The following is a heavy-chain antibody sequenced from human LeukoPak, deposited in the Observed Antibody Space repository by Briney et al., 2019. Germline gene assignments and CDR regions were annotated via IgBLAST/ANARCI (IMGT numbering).Heavy chain of an antibody. CDR1: GFTFTSYA. D-gene: IGHD3-22*01. Sequence: GGSLRLSCAASGFTFTSYAMNWVRQAPGKGLDWVSVISDSGGSTHYADSVKGRFTISRDNSKNTLYVQMNSLRAEDTAVYYCAKDRQSRGSLGFDYWGQGALVIVSS. CDR3: AKDRQSRGSLGFDY. J-gene: IGHJ4*02. CDR2: ISDSGGST. V-gene: IGHV3-23*01.